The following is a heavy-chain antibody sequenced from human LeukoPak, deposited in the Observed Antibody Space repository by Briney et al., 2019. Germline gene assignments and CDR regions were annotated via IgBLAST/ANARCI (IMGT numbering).Heavy chain of an antibody. CDR3: ARDGILSDSRRTDGFDI. Sequence: GGSLRLSCAASGLTFSRYSMNWVRQAPGKGLEWISHISSSSSPIYYADSVKGRFTISRDHPKNTVYLQMDSLTAEDTAVYYCARDGILSDSRRTDGFDIWGQGTMVTVS. V-gene: IGHV3-48*01. CDR2: ISSSSSPI. CDR1: GLTFSRYS. D-gene: IGHD3-9*01. J-gene: IGHJ3*02.